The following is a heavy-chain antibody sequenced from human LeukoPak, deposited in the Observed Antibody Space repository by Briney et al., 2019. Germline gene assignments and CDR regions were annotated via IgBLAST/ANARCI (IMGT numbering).Heavy chain of an antibody. V-gene: IGHV1-18*01. CDR3: ARDDYGDSKGRFDP. CDR2: ISVYNGHT. CDR1: GYTFNNYG. D-gene: IGHD4-17*01. J-gene: IGHJ5*02. Sequence: ASVKVSCKASGYTFNNYGITWVRQAPGQGLEWMGWISVYNGHTNYAQKLQGRLTMTTDTSTSTAYMELRSLRSDDTAVYYCARDDYGDSKGRFDPWGQGTLVTVSS.